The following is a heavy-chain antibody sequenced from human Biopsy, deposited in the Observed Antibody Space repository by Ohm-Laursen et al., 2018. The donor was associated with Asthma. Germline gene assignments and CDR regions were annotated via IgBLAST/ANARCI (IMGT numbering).Heavy chain of an antibody. Sequence: GQTLSLTCAAFGFSFSNFAIHWARQAPGKGLEWVGVISKDASTQDYADSVKGRFTMARDNSKNTLDLQMNSLREEDTAVYYCVRDGTDDAFDIWGQGTVVSVSS. J-gene: IGHJ3*02. CDR2: ISKDASTQ. D-gene: IGHD1-1*01. V-gene: IGHV3-30*01. CDR3: VRDGTDDAFDI. CDR1: GFSFSNFA.